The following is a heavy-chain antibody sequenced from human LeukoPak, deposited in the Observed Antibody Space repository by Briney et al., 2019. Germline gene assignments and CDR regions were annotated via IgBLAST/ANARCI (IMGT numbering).Heavy chain of an antibody. CDR1: CGSISSGGYY. CDR2: IYYSGST. J-gene: IGHJ6*02. CDR3: ARSYQSYYYYGMDV. Sequence: KTSETLSLTCTVSCGSISSGGYYWSWIRQHPGKGLEWIGYIYYSGSTYYNPSLKSRVTISVDTSKNQFSLKLSSVTAADTAVYYCARSYQSYYYYGMDVWGQGTTVTVSS. V-gene: IGHV4-31*03. D-gene: IGHD2-2*01.